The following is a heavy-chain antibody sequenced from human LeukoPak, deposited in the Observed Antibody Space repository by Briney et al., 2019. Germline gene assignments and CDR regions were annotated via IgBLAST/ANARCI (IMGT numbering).Heavy chain of an antibody. CDR3: ARSDGIRGKYLLDY. V-gene: IGHV4-59*08. Sequence: SETLSLTCTVSGVSITTYYWTWLRQPPGKELEWIGYAYYSAITNYNPSLRNRVTISLDTSKNQFSLKLTSVTAADTALYYCARSDGIRGKYLLDYWGQGSLVTVSS. D-gene: IGHD2-2*01. J-gene: IGHJ4*02. CDR1: GVSITTYY. CDR2: AYYSAIT.